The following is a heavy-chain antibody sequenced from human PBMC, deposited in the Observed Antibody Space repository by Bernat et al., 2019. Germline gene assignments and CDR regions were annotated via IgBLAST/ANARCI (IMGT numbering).Heavy chain of an antibody. D-gene: IGHD6-19*01. J-gene: IGHJ4*02. Sequence: EVQLEESGGGLVQPGGSLRLACAASGFTLSSYWMHWVRQAPGKGLVWVSRINSDGSTTSYADSVKGRFTISRDNAKHTLYLHMNSLRAEDTAVYYCARGNGWAFDYWGQGTLVTVSS. CDR2: INSDGSTT. CDR3: ARGNGWAFDY. CDR1: GFTLSSYW. V-gene: IGHV3-74*01.